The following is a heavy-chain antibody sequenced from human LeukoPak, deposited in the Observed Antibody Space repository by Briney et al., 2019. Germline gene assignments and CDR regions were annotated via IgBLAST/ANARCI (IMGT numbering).Heavy chain of an antibody. CDR2: IYPGDSDT. V-gene: IGHV5-51*01. CDR1: GYSFTSYW. CDR3: ARRCGGSCYSMDY. Sequence: ESLKISCQGSGYSFTSYWIAWVRQMPGKGLEWMGIIYPGDSDTRYSPSFQGQVTISADKSSSTAYLQWSSLKASDTAMYYCARRCGGSCYSMDYWGQGTLVTVSS. D-gene: IGHD2-15*01. J-gene: IGHJ4*02.